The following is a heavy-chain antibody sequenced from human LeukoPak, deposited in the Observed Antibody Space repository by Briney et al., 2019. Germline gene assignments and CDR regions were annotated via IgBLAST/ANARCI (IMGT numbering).Heavy chain of an antibody. V-gene: IGHV4-39*07. CDR3: ARGGYFDWFHDAFDI. Sequence: PSETLSLTCTVSGGSISSSSYYWGWIRQPPGKGLEWIGSIYYSGSTYYNPSLKSRVTISVDTSKNQFSLKLSSVTAADTAVYYCARGGYFDWFHDAFDIWGQGTMATVSS. D-gene: IGHD3-9*01. J-gene: IGHJ3*02. CDR2: IYYSGST. CDR1: GGSISSSSYY.